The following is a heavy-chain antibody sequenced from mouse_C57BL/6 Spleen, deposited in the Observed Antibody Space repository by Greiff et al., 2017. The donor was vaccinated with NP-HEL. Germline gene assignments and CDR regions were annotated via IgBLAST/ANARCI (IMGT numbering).Heavy chain of an antibody. CDR3: ARYRNWDHAMDD. Sequence: EVQLVESGGGLVQPGGSLSLSCAASGFTFTDYYMSWVRQPPGKALEWLGFIRNKANGYTTEYSASVKGRFTISRDNSHSLLYLHMKALRAENSATYDCARYRNWDHAMDDWGQGTSVTVSS. J-gene: IGHJ4*01. CDR1: GFTFTDYY. V-gene: IGHV7-3*01. CDR2: IRNKANGYTT. D-gene: IGHD4-1*01.